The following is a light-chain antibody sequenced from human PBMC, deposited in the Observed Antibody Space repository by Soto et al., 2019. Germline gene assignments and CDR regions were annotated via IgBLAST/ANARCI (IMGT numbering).Light chain of an antibody. CDR1: QSVATN. CDR2: GAS. CDR3: QQYNKSPYT. Sequence: EIVMTQSPATLSVSPGERATLSCRASQSVATNLAWYQQKPGQSPRLLIYGASTRATGIPAGFSGDGSGTEFTLTISSLQSEDFAVYFCQQYNKSPYTFGQGTKLEIK. V-gene: IGKV3-15*01. J-gene: IGKJ2*01.